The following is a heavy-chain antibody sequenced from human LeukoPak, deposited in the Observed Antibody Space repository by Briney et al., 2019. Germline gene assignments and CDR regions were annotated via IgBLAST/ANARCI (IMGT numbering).Heavy chain of an antibody. CDR2: INWDGSRI. D-gene: IGHD3-22*01. J-gene: IGHJ3*02. V-gene: IGHV3-9*01. CDR1: GFTFDDHA. Sequence: GGSLRLSCAASGFTFDDHAMYWVRQAPGQGLEWVSGINWDGSRIGYADAVKGRFTISRDSAKNSLYLRLKSLRAEDTALYYCARASYYYDTGSLGAFDIRGQGTLVSVPS. CDR3: ARASYYYDTGSLGAFDI.